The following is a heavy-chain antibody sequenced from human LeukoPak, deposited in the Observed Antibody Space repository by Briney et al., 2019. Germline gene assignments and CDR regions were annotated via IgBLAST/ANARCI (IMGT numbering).Heavy chain of an antibody. CDR1: GGSISSSSYY. D-gene: IGHD4-17*01. CDR3: AMTTVTNFFSASDGS. V-gene: IGHV4-39*01. CDR2: LYYGGRT. Sequence: PSETLSLTRTVSGGSISSSSYYWGWIRQPPGKGLEWIGSLYYGGRTYYNPSLKSRVTISVDTSKNQFSLRLSSVTAADTAVYYCAMTTVTNFFSASDGSWGQGTLVTVSS. J-gene: IGHJ5*02.